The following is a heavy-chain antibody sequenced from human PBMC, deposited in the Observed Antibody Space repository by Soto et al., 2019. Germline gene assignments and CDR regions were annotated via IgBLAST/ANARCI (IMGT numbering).Heavy chain of an antibody. CDR1: GGSVSSGSNY. Sequence: SETLSLTCTVSGGSVSSGSNYWSWIRQPPGKGLEWIGYIYYSGSTNYNPSLKSRVTISVDTSKNQFSLKLSSVTAADTAVYYCAREDLDIVATRLGWFDPWGQGTLVTVSS. V-gene: IGHV4-61*01. J-gene: IGHJ5*02. CDR2: IYYSGST. D-gene: IGHD5-12*01. CDR3: AREDLDIVATRLGWFDP.